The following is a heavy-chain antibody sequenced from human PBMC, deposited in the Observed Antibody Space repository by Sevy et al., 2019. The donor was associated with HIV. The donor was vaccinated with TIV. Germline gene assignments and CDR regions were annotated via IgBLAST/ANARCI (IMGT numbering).Heavy chain of an antibody. J-gene: IGHJ4*02. V-gene: IGHV3-30-3*01. D-gene: IGHD3-3*01. CDR1: GFTFSSYA. CDR3: ARANGFLEWLLSANHYFDY. CDR2: ISYDGSNK. Sequence: GESLKISCVASGFTFSSYAMHWVRQAPGKGLEWVAVISYDGSNKYYADSVKGRFTISRDNSKNTLYLQMNSLRAEDTAVYYCARANGFLEWLLSANHYFDYWGQGTLVTVSS.